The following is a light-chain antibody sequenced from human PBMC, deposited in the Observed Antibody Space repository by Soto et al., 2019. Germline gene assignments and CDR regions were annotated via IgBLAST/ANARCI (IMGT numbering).Light chain of an antibody. V-gene: IGLV2-18*02. CDR3: CSYTSSNTYV. J-gene: IGLJ1*01. Sequence: QSALTQPPSVSGSPGHSVAIFCTGTSSDVGSYNRVSWYQQPPGSAPKLMIYDVSNRPSGVPDRFSGSKSGNAASLTISGLQAEDEADYYCCSYTSSNTYVFGTGTKVTVL. CDR1: SSDVGSYNR. CDR2: DVS.